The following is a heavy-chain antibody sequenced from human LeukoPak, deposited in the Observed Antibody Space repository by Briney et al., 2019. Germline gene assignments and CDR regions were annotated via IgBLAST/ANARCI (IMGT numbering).Heavy chain of an antibody. CDR3: ARSIAARPHYYYGMDV. J-gene: IGHJ6*02. D-gene: IGHD6-6*01. CDR2: ISYDGSNK. Sequence: GGSLRLSCAASGFTFSSYAMHWVRQAPGKGLEWVAVISYDGSNKYYADSVKGRFTISRDNSKNTLYLQMNSLRAEDSAVYYCARSIAARPHYYYGMDVWGQGTTVTVSS. CDR1: GFTFSSYA. V-gene: IGHV3-30-3*01.